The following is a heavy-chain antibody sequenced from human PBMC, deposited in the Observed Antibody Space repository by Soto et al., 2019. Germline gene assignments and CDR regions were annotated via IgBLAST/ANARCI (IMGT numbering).Heavy chain of an antibody. CDR1: GFTFTSSA. CDR2: IVVGSGNT. V-gene: IGHV1-58*01. J-gene: IGHJ6*02. D-gene: IGHD3-22*01. Sequence: SVKVSCKASGFTFTSSAVQWVRQARGQRLEWIGWIVVGSGNTNYAQKFQERVTITRDMSTSTAYMELSSLRSEDTAVYYCAAATYYYDSSGYRPANYYYYGMDVWG. CDR3: AAATYYYDSSGYRPANYYYYGMDV.